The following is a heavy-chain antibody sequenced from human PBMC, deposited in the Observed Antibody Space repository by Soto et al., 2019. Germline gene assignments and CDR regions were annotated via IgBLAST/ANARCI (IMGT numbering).Heavy chain of an antibody. J-gene: IGHJ3*02. Sequence: PGGSLRLSCAASGFTFSNSIINWVRQAPGQGLEWVSSISGSSDFLYYADSVKGRFTISRDNATNSLYLQMNSLRAEDTAAYYCATSTWYAFDIWGQGTKVTVSS. CDR1: GFTFSNSI. CDR3: ATSTWYAFDI. D-gene: IGHD6-13*01. V-gene: IGHV3-21*01. CDR2: ISGSSDFL.